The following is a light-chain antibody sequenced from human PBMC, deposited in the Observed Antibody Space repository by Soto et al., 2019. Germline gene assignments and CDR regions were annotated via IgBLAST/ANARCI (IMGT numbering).Light chain of an antibody. Sequence: QSALTQPASVSGSPGQSITISCTGTSSDVGGYNYVSWYQQHPGKAPKLMIYDVSNRPSGISNRCSGSKSGNTASLTISGLQAEDEADYYCSSYTSSSTVVFGGGTKVTVL. V-gene: IGLV2-14*01. CDR1: SSDVGGYNY. CDR2: DVS. CDR3: SSYTSSSTVV. J-gene: IGLJ2*01.